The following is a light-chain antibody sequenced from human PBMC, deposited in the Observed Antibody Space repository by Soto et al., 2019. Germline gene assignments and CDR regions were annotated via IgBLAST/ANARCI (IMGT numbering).Light chain of an antibody. CDR3: QQYDSSPVT. CDR2: GAS. Sequence: EILLTQSPATLSLSPGERATLSCRASQSVSSSYLAWYQQKPGQAPRLLFYGASSRATGIPDRFSGSGSGTDFTLTISRLEPEDFAVYYCQQYDSSPVTFGQGTKVDIK. J-gene: IGKJ1*01. V-gene: IGKV3-20*01. CDR1: QSVSSSY.